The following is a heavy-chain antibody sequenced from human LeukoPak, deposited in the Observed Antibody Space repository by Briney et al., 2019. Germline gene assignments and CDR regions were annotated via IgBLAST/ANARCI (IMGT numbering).Heavy chain of an antibody. CDR2: MNPNSGNT. CDR3: ASGYSSGWPNYYYYGMDV. CDR1: GYTFTSYD. V-gene: IGHV1-8*01. Sequence: GASVKVSCKASGYTFTSYDINWVRQATGQGLEWMGWMNPNSGNTGYAQKFQGRVTMTRNTSISTAYMELSSLRSEDTAVYYCASGYSSGWPNYYYYGMDVWGQGTTVTVSS. D-gene: IGHD6-19*01. J-gene: IGHJ6*02.